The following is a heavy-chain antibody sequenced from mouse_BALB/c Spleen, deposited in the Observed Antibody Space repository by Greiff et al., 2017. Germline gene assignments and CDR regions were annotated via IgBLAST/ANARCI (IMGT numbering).Heavy chain of an antibody. J-gene: IGHJ4*01. CDR1: GYTFTSYW. D-gene: IGHD1-1*01. V-gene: IGHV1-87*01. Sequence: VQLQQSGAELARPGASVKLSCKASGYTFTSYWMQWVKQRPGQGLEWIGAIYPGDGDTRYTQKFKGKATLTADKSSSTAYMQLSSLASEDSAVYYCARGSSYYAMDYWGQGTSVTVSS. CDR3: ARGSSYYAMDY. CDR2: IYPGDGDT.